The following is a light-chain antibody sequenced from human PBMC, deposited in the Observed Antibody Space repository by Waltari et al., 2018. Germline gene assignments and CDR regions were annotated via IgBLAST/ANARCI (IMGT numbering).Light chain of an antibody. Sequence: QSALTQPPSASGTPGQRVIISCSGSSSNIGSNAVSCYRQFPGTAPRLLIYSNSEPTSGVPDRFSGSKSGTSASLTISGLQSDDAADYYCATWDDRQTGYVVFGGGTKLTVL. CDR1: SSNIGSNA. CDR2: SNS. J-gene: IGLJ2*01. CDR3: ATWDDRQTGYVV. V-gene: IGLV1-44*01.